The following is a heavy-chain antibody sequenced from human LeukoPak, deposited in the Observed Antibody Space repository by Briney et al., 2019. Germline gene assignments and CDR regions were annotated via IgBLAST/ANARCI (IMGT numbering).Heavy chain of an antibody. D-gene: IGHD4/OR15-4a*01. Sequence: SETLSLTCTVSGGSISSSSYYWGWIRQPPGKGLEWIGSIYYSGSTYYNPSLKSRVTISVDTSKNQFSLKLSSVTAADTAVYYCARVTITSAFDIWGQGTVVTVSS. CDR2: IYYSGST. CDR1: GGSISSSSYY. V-gene: IGHV4-39*07. J-gene: IGHJ3*02. CDR3: ARVTITSAFDI.